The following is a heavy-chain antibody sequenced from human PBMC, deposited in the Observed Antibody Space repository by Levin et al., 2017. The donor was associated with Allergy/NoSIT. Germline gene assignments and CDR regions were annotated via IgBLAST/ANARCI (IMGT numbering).Heavy chain of an antibody. D-gene: IGHD3-10*01. CDR1: DVSISSSNW. V-gene: IGHV4-4*02. CDR3: AGKDYYGSGTYAY. CDR2: IYHSGST. Sequence: SETLSLTCAVSDVSISSSNWWSWVRQPPGKGLEWIGEIYHSGSTNYNPSLKSRVTISVDKSKNQFSLKLSSVTAADTAVYYCAGKDYYGSGTYAYWGQGTLVTVSS. J-gene: IGHJ4*02.